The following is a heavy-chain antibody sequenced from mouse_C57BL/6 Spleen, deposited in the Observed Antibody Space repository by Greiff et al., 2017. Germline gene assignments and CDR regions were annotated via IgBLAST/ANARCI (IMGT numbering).Heavy chain of an antibody. V-gene: IGHV1-69*01. CDR2: IDPSDSYT. CDR1: GYTFTSYW. J-gene: IGHJ2*01. CDR3: AILGRGPLDD. D-gene: IGHD4-1*01. Sequence: QVQLQQPGAELVMPGASVKLSCKASGYTFTSYWIHWVKQRPGQGLAWIGEIDPSDSYTNSNQKFKGKSTLTVDHSSSPAYLQLSSLTSEDSAVYYCAILGRGPLDDWGQGATLTVSS.